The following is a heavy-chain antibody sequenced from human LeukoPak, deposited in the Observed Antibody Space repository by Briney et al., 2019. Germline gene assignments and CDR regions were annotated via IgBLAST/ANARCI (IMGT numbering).Heavy chain of an antibody. Sequence: GGSLRLSCAASGFTFSSYAMSWVRQAPGKGLEWVSAISGSGGSTYYAASVKGRFTISRDNSKNTLYLQMNSLRAEDTAVYYCAKVLLRYDSSGYYGDYWGQGTLVTVSS. CDR2: ISGSGGST. D-gene: IGHD3-22*01. V-gene: IGHV3-23*01. CDR1: GFTFSSYA. J-gene: IGHJ4*02. CDR3: AKVLLRYDSSGYYGDY.